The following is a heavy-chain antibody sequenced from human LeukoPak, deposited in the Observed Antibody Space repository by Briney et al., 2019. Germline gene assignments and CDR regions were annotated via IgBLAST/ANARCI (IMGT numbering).Heavy chain of an antibody. J-gene: IGHJ4*02. Sequence: SETLSLTCTVSGGSISSYYWSWIRQPPGKGLEWIGYILYSGTISYNPSLKSRVTISVDTSKNQFSLNLSSVTAADTAVYYCARHSSNFYFDYWGQGTLVTVSS. CDR1: GGSISSYY. CDR3: ARHSSNFYFDY. V-gene: IGHV4-59*08. D-gene: IGHD1-1*01. CDR2: ILYSGTI.